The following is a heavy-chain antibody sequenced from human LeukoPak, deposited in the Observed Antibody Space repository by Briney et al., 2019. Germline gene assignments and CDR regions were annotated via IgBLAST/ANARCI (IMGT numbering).Heavy chain of an antibody. CDR1: GFTFSSYE. CDR3: ARVGLPYYYDSSGHMDY. J-gene: IGHJ4*02. CDR2: INSDGSST. V-gene: IGHV3-74*01. D-gene: IGHD3-22*01. Sequence: PGGSLRLSCAASGFTFSSYEMNWVRQAPGKGLVWVSRINSDGSSTSYADSVKGRFTISRDNAKNTLYLQMNSLRAEDTAVYYCARVGLPYYYDSSGHMDYWGQGTLVTVSS.